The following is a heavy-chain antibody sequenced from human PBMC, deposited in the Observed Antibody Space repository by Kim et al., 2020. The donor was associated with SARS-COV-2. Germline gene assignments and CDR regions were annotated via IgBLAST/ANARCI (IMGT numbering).Heavy chain of an antibody. D-gene: IGHD3-3*01. CDR2: ISGSGGST. J-gene: IGHJ4*02. V-gene: IGHV3-23*01. Sequence: GGSLRLSCAASGFTFSSYAMSWVRQAPGKGLEWVSAISGSGGSTYYADSVKGRFTISRDNSKNTLYLQMNSLRAEDTAVYYCAKINNDFWSGYYMSFYFDYWGQGTLVTVSS. CDR3: AKINNDFWSGYYMSFYFDY. CDR1: GFTFSSYA.